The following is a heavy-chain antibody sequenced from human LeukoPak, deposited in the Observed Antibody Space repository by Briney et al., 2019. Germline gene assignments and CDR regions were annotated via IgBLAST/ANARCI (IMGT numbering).Heavy chain of an antibody. J-gene: IGHJ6*02. CDR2: IGTAGDT. D-gene: IGHD4-17*01. Sequence: PGGSLRLSCAASGFTFSSYDMHWVRQATGKGLEWVSAIGTAGDTYYPGSVKGRFTISRENAKNSLHLQMNSLRAGDTAVYYCARVPWRRDGDYYYYYGMDVWGQGTTVTVSS. CDR1: GFTFSSYD. V-gene: IGHV3-13*01. CDR3: ARVPWRRDGDYYYYYGMDV.